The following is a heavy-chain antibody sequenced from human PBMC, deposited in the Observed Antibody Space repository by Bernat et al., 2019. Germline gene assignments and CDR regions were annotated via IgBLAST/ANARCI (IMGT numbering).Heavy chain of an antibody. J-gene: IGHJ3*02. V-gene: IGHV1-69*01. CDR1: GGTFSSYA. D-gene: IGHD2-15*01. Sequence: QVQLVQSGAEVKKPGSSVKVSCKASGGTFSSYAISWVRQAPGQGLEWMGGIIPIFGTANYAQKFQGRVTITADESTSTAYMELSSLRSEDTAVYYCAMTLVVVVAATPGGAFDIWGQGTMVTVSP. CDR3: AMTLVVVVAATPGGAFDI. CDR2: IIPIFGTA.